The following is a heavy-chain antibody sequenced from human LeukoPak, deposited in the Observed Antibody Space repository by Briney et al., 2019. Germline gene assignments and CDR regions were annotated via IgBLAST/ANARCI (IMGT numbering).Heavy chain of an antibody. J-gene: IGHJ1*01. CDR2: INPSGGSI. Sequence: ASVKVSCKASGYSFTSYYIHWVRQAPGQGLEWMGIINPSGGSISYAQNFQGRVAMTRDTSTNTVYMHLSSLRFEDTAVYYCARPDSSSWYSGYFHLWGRGTLVTVSS. CDR1: GYSFTSYY. D-gene: IGHD6-13*01. CDR3: ARPDSSSWYSGYFHL. V-gene: IGHV1-46*01.